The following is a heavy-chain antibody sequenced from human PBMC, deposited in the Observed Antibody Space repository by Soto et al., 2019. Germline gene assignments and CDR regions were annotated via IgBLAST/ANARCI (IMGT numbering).Heavy chain of an antibody. CDR1: GGSFSCYY. V-gene: IGHV4-34*01. CDR2: INHSGST. Sequence: SETLSLTCAVYGGSFSCYYWIWIRQPPGKGLEWIGEINHSGSTNYNPSLKSRVTISVDTSKNQFSLKLSSVTAADTAVYYCARGGRHDAFDIWGQGTMVTVSS. J-gene: IGHJ3*02. CDR3: ARGGRHDAFDI.